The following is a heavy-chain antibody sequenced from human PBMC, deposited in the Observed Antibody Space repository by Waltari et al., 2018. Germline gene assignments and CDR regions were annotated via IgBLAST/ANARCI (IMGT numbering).Heavy chain of an antibody. CDR2: IYHSGST. Sequence: QVQLQESGPGLVKPSETLSLTCAVSGYSISSGYYWGWIRQPPGKGLEWIGSIYHSGSTYYNPSLKSRVTISVDTSKNQFSLKLSSVTAADTAVYYCARLNYDILTGFYYGMDVWGQGTTVTVSS. J-gene: IGHJ6*02. V-gene: IGHV4-38-2*01. D-gene: IGHD3-9*01. CDR3: ARLNYDILTGFYYGMDV. CDR1: GYSISSGYY.